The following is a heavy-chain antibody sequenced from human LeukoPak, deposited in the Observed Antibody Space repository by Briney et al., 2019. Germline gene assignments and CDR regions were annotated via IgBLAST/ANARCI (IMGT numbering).Heavy chain of an antibody. J-gene: IGHJ3*02. CDR1: GFTFSSYS. V-gene: IGHV3-21*01. CDR2: ISSSSSYI. D-gene: IGHD2-15*01. Sequence: KPGGSLRLSCAASGFTFSSYSMNWVRQAPGKGLEWVSSISSSSSYIYYADSVKGRFTISRDNAKNSLYLQMNSLRAEDTAVYYCARMGLPLGYCSGGSCFADAFDIWGQGTMVTVSS. CDR3: ARMGLPLGYCSGGSCFADAFDI.